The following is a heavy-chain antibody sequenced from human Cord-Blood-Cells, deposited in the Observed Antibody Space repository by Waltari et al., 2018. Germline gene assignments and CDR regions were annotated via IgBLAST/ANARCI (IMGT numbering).Heavy chain of an antibody. V-gene: IGHV4-59*01. CDR3: ARGPYSSGWYFDY. CDR2: IYYSGST. D-gene: IGHD6-19*01. Sequence: QVQLQESGPGLVKPSETLSLTCTVPVGSISSYYWSWIRQPPGKGLEWIGYIYYSGSTNYNPSLKSRVTISVDTSKNQFSLKLSSVTAADTAVYYCARGPYSSGWYFDYWGQGTLVTVSS. J-gene: IGHJ4*02. CDR1: VGSISSYY.